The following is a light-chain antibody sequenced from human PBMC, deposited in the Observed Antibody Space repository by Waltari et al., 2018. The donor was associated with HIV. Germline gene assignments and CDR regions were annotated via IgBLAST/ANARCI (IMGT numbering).Light chain of an antibody. CDR2: YNN. CDR3: GTWDSSLSAGV. CDR1: SPNIGNTY. J-gene: IGLJ3*02. Sequence: QSVLTQPPSVSAAPGQKVTISCSGSSPNIGNTYVSWYQQLPGTAPKFLIYYNNKRPSGIPDRFSGSKSGTSATLGITGLQTGDESDYYCGTWDSSLSAGVFGGGTKLTVL. V-gene: IGLV1-51*01.